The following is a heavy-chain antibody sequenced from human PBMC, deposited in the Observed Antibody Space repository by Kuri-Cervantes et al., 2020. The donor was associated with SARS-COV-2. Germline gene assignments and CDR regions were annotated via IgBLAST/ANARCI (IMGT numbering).Heavy chain of an antibody. V-gene: IGHV3-7*01. Sequence: GESLKISCAASGFTFSSYWMSWVRQAPGKGLGWVANIKQDGSEKYYVDSVKGRFTISRDNVKNSLYLQMNSLRAEDTAVYYCARVRSWDEYFDYWGQGTLVTVSS. CDR3: ARVRSWDEYFDY. J-gene: IGHJ4*02. CDR2: IKQDGSEK. CDR1: GFTFSSYW. D-gene: IGHD6-13*01.